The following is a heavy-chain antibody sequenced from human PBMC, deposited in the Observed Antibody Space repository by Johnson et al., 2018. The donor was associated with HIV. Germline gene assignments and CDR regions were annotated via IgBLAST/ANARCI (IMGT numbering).Heavy chain of an antibody. CDR2: IRYDGSNK. CDR1: GFTFSSYG. D-gene: IGHD3-16*01. J-gene: IGHJ3*02. Sequence: QMLLVESGGGVVQPGGSLRLSCAASGFTFSSYGMHWVRQAPGKGLEWVAFIRYDGSNKYYADSVKGRFTISRDNSKNTLYLQMNSLRAEDTAVYYCAKDSRRGGAFSDAFDIWGQGTMVTVSS. V-gene: IGHV3-30*02. CDR3: AKDSRRGGAFSDAFDI.